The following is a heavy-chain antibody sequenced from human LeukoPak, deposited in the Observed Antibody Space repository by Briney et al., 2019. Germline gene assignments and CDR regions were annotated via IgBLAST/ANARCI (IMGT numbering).Heavy chain of an antibody. V-gene: IGHV1-69*05. D-gene: IGHD6-6*01. CDR1: GGTFSSYA. Sequence: ASVKVSCKASGGTFSSYAISWVRQAPGQGLEWMGGIIPIFGTANFAQKFQGRVTITTDESTSTAYMELSSLRSEDTAVYYCARAVEYSSSSGHPDAFDIWGQGTMVTVSS. J-gene: IGHJ3*02. CDR3: ARAVEYSSSSGHPDAFDI. CDR2: IIPIFGTA.